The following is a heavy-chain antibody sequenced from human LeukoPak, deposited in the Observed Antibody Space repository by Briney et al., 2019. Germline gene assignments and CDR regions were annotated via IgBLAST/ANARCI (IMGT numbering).Heavy chain of an antibody. J-gene: IGHJ4*02. Sequence: ASVKVSCKASGYPFSAHFLNWVRQAPGQGLEWMGNIDTTTGNPRYAQDFTGRFVFSLDTSVSTAYLQLSSLKAEDTAVYYCARGYDTTGYFSYWGQGTLVTVSS. CDR1: GYPFSAHF. V-gene: IGHV7-4-1*02. CDR2: IDTTTGNP. CDR3: ARGYDTTGYFSY. D-gene: IGHD3-22*01.